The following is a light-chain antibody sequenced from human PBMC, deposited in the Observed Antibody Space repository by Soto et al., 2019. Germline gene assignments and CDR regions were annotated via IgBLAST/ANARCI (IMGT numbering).Light chain of an antibody. Sequence: QSVLTQPLSASGTPGQRVTISWSGSSSNIGTNAVHWYQQVPGTAHKLLIYRNNQRPSGVPDRFSGSKSGTSASLAISGLQSEDEADYHCAAWDDSLKGPVFGGGTKLTVL. V-gene: IGLV1-44*01. CDR2: RNN. CDR1: SSNIGTNA. J-gene: IGLJ3*02. CDR3: AAWDDSLKGPV.